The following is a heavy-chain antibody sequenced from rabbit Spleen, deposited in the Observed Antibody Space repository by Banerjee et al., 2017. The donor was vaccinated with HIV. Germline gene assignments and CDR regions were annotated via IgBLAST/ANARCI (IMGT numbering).Heavy chain of an antibody. J-gene: IGHJ4*01. V-gene: IGHV1S45*01. Sequence: QERLVESGGGLVKPEGSLKLSCTASGFSFSNKAVMCWVRQAPGKGLEWITCINAVTGKAVYASWAKGRFTFSKTSSTTVTLQMTSLTAADTATYFCARDLVAVIGWNFGLWGQGTLVTVS. CDR2: INAVTGKA. CDR3: ARDLVAVIGWNFGL. CDR1: GFSFSNKAV. D-gene: IGHD1-1*01.